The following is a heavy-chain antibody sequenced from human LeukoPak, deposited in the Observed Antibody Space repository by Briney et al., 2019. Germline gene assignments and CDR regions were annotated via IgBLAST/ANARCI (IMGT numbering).Heavy chain of an antibody. Sequence: GGSLRLSCAASGFTFSSSWMHWVRQAPGKGLVWVSRITRDGSSTTYADSVKGRFTTSRDNAKNTLYLQMNSLRAEDTAVYYCARLGSSSWRVYGMDVWGQGTTVTVSS. CDR1: GFTFSSSW. CDR2: ITRDGSST. V-gene: IGHV3-74*01. D-gene: IGHD6-13*01. J-gene: IGHJ6*02. CDR3: ARLGSSSWRVYGMDV.